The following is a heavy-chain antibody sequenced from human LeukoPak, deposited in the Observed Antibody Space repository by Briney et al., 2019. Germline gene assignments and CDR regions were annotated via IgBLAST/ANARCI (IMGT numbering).Heavy chain of an antibody. CDR1: GFTFSSYG. D-gene: IGHD1-7*01. J-gene: IGHJ6*02. CDR3: AKELELYYYGMDV. Sequence: GGSLRLSCAASGFTFSSYGMHWVRQAPGKGLEWVAVISYDGSNKYYADSVKGRFTTSRDNSKNTLYLQMNSLRAEDTAVYYCAKELELYYYGMDVWGQGTTVTVSS. CDR2: ISYDGSNK. V-gene: IGHV3-30*18.